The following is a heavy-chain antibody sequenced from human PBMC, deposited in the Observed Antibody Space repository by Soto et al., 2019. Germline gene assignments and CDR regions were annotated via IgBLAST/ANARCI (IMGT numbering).Heavy chain of an antibody. V-gene: IGHV3-21*01. CDR3: TREDSIIIPAVADF. D-gene: IGHD6-19*01. CDR1: GFTFTNYG. J-gene: IGHJ4*02. Sequence: PGGSLRLSCAVSGFTFTNYGFNCVRQAPGKGLEWVSSVSKSDYTYYSDSVKGRFTISRDNAKNSVCLQMNNLRAEDTAVYYCTREDSIIIPAVADFWGQGTLVTVSS. CDR2: VSKSDYT.